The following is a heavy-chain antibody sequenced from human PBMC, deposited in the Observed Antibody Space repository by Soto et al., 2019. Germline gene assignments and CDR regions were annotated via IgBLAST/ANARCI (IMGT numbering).Heavy chain of an antibody. D-gene: IGHD6-13*01. J-gene: IGHJ6*03. Sequence: SETLSLTCTVSGGSISSYDLSWIRQPPGKGLEWIGYIYYSGSTNYNPSLKSRVTISVDTSKNQFSLKLSSVTAADTAVYYCARQPPPSSSWYGGNYYYYYYMDVWGKGTTVTVSS. CDR3: ARQPPPSSSWYGGNYYYYYYMDV. CDR2: IYYSGST. V-gene: IGHV4-59*08. CDR1: GGSISSYD.